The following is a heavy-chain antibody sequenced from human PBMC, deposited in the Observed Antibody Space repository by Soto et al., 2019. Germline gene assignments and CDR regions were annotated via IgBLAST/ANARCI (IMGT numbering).Heavy chain of an antibody. Sequence: GASVKVSCKASGYTFTGYYMHWVRQAPGQGLEWMGWINPNSGGTNYAQKFQGWVTMTRDTSISTAYMELSRLRSDDTAVYYCARAQVDSSGWYYFDYWGQGTQVTVSS. CDR3: ARAQVDSSGWYYFDY. V-gene: IGHV1-2*04. D-gene: IGHD6-19*01. CDR2: INPNSGGT. J-gene: IGHJ4*02. CDR1: GYTFTGYY.